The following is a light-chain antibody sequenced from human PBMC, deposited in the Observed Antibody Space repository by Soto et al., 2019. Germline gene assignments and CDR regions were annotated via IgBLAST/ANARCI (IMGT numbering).Light chain of an antibody. CDR1: RDDVGGYNY. Sequence: QSALTQPASVSGSPGQSITISCTGTRDDVGGYNYVSWYQQYPGKAPKLMIYEVSYRPSGVSIRFSGSRSGHTASLSISGLQAEDEADYYCSAYTNIGTLVFGGGTQLTVL. V-gene: IGLV2-14*01. CDR2: EVS. CDR3: SAYTNIGTLV. J-gene: IGLJ3*02.